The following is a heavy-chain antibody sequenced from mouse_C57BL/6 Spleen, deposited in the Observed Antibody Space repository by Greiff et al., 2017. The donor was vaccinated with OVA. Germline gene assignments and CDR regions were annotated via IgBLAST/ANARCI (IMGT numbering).Heavy chain of an antibody. CDR3: ARDYYYGSSSFAY. CDR2: ISSGSSTI. V-gene: IGHV5-17*01. CDR1: GFTFSDYG. J-gene: IGHJ3*01. D-gene: IGHD1-1*01. Sequence: EVHLVESGGGLVKPGGSLKLSCAASGFTFSDYGMHWVRQAPEKGLEWVAYISSGSSTIYYADTVKGRFTISRDNAKNTLFLQMTSLRSEDTAIYYCARDYYYGSSSFAYWGQGTLVTVSA.